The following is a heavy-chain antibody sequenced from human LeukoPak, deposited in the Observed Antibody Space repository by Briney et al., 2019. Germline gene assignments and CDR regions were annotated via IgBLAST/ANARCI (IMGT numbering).Heavy chain of an antibody. V-gene: IGHV3-7*01. CDR2: IKQDGSEK. J-gene: IGHJ4*02. D-gene: IGHD3-22*01. Sequence: GGSLRLSCAASGFTFSSYWMSWVRQAPGKGLEWVANIKQDGSEKYYVDSVKGRFTISRDNAKNSLYLQMNSLRAEDTAVYYCARGSTYYDSSGQVPFDYWGQGTLVTVSS. CDR3: ARGSTYYDSSGQVPFDY. CDR1: GFTFSSYW.